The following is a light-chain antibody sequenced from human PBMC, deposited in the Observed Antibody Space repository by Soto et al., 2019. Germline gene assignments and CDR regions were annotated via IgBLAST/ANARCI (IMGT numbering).Light chain of an antibody. CDR1: LSISGW. V-gene: IGKV1-5*01. Sequence: DIQLTQYPSTLSASIGDTVTITCRASLSISGWLAWYQQAPGKAPKLLIFNAFTLQRGVPSRFRGGGSGTEFTLTISSLHPDDSAIYYCQQYNSYPWTFGLGTKVDIK. J-gene: IGKJ1*01. CDR3: QQYNSYPWT. CDR2: NAF.